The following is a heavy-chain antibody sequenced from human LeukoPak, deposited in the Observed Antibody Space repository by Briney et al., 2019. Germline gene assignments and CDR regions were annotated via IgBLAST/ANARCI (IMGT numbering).Heavy chain of an antibody. J-gene: IGHJ4*02. D-gene: IGHD4-17*01. V-gene: IGHV1-18*01. Sequence: ASVKVPCKASGYTFTSYGISWVRQAPGQGLEWMGWISAYNGNTNYAQKPQGRVTMTTDTSTSTAYMELRSLRSDDTAVYYCARDRRDYGDYILFDYWGQGTLVTVSS. CDR2: ISAYNGNT. CDR3: ARDRRDYGDYILFDY. CDR1: GYTFTSYG.